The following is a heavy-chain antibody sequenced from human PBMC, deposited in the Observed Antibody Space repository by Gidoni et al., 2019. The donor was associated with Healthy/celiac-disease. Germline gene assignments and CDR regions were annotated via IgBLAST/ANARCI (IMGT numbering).Heavy chain of an antibody. CDR3: ARTIVGATTGGYWYFDL. CDR2: INHSGST. J-gene: IGHJ2*01. CDR1: GGSFSGYY. Sequence: QVQLQQWGAGLLKPSETLSLTCAVYGGSFSGYYWSWIRQPPGKGLEWIGEINHSGSTNYTPSLKSRVTISVDTSKNQFSLKLSSVTAADTAVYYCARTIVGATTGGYWYFDLWGRGTLVTVSS. D-gene: IGHD1-26*01. V-gene: IGHV4-34*01.